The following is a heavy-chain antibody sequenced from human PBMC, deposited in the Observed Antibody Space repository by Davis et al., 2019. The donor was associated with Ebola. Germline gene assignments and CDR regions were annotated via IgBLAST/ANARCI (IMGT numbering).Heavy chain of an antibody. D-gene: IGHD1-14*01. J-gene: IGHJ4*02. CDR2: VYYNGIT. CDR3: RVHGNVRLDQ. Sequence: MPSETLSLTCTVSGGSVGSGSYYWSWIRRPPEKGLAWIGYVYYNGITIYNPSLKSRVTMSMDTSKNQFSLNLSSATAADTALYCARVHGNVRLDQWGQGILVTVSS. V-gene: IGHV4-61*01. CDR1: GGSVGSGSYY.